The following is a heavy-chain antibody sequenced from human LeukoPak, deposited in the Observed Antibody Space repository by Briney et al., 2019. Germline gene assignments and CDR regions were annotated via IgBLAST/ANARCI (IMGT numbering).Heavy chain of an antibody. J-gene: IGHJ2*01. CDR1: GYTFTGYY. Sequence: GASVKVSCKASGYTFTGYYMHWVRQAPGQGLEWMGWINPNSGGTNSAQKFQGRVTLTRDTSIRTAYMELSRLTSDDTAVYYCARGGIWFGELWDWYFDLWGRGTLVTVSS. CDR2: INPNSGGT. V-gene: IGHV1-2*02. CDR3: ARGGIWFGELWDWYFDL. D-gene: IGHD3-10*01.